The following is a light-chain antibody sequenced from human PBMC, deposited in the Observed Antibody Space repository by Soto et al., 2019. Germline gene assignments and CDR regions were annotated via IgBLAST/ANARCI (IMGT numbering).Light chain of an antibody. J-gene: IGKJ4*01. CDR1: QSISNY. CDR3: KHSYSAPLT. V-gene: IGKV1-39*01. Sequence: DIQMTQSPSSLSASVGDRVTITCRASQSISNYFNWYQQKPGKAPKLLIYAASSLQSGVPSRFSGSASGTDFTLTTRSLQPEDFATYYCKHSYSAPLTFVGGTXV. CDR2: AAS.